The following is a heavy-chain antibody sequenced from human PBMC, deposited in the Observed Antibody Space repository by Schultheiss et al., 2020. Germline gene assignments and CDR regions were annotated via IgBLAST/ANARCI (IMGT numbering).Heavy chain of an antibody. D-gene: IGHD2-8*02. CDR3: ATTMEVYEWDYYYYGMDV. V-gene: IGHV3-23*01. J-gene: IGHJ6*02. CDR1: GFTFSSYW. CDR2: ISGSGGST. Sequence: GGSLRLSCTASGFTFSSYWMSWVRQAPGKGLEWVSAISGSGGSTYYADSVKGRFTISRDNSKNTLYLQMNSLRAEDTAVYYWATTMEVYEWDYYYYGMDVWGQGTTVTVAS.